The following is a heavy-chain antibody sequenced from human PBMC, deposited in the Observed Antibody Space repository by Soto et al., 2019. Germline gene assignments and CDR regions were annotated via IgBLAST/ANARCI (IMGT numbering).Heavy chain of an antibody. D-gene: IGHD3-3*01. CDR1: GFTFSGSA. Sequence: EVQLVESGGGLVQPGGSLKLSCAASGFTFSGSAMHWVRQASGKGLEWVARIRSEANSYATAYAVSVKGKFTISSDDSRITADLQMNSLKTDDTAVYYCARGVYDIGRGHPKGLDYWGQGTVVSVTS. CDR3: ARGVYDIGRGHPKGLDY. J-gene: IGHJ4*02. V-gene: IGHV3-73*02. CDR2: IRSEANSYAT.